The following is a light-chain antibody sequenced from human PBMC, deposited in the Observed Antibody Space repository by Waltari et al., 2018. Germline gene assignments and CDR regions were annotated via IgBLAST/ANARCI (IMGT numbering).Light chain of an antibody. CDR1: QSVLYSSNNKNY. CDR2: WAS. V-gene: IGKV4-1*01. CDR3: QQYHSTPWT. Sequence: DIVMTQSPDSLAVSLGERATIHCESSQSVLYSSNNKNYLAWYQQKPGQPPKLLIYWASTRESGVPDRFSGSGSGTDFTLTISSLQAEDVAVYYCQQYHSTPWTFGQGTKVEIK. J-gene: IGKJ1*01.